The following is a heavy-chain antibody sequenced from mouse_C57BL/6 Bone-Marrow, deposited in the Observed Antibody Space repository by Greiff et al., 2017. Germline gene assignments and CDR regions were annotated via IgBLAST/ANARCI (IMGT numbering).Heavy chain of an antibody. Sequence: EVQLVESGGDLVKPGGSLKLSCAASGFTFSSYGMSWVRQTPDKRLEWVATISSGGSYTYYPDSVKGRFTISSNNAKNTLYLHMSSLKSEATAMYYCARVFAYWGQGTLVTVSA. J-gene: IGHJ3*01. CDR3: ARVFAY. V-gene: IGHV5-6*01. CDR1: GFTFSSYG. CDR2: ISSGGSYT.